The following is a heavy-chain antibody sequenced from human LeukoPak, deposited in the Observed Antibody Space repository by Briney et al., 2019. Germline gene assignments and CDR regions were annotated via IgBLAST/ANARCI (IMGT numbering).Heavy chain of an antibody. CDR1: GFTFSSYA. CDR2: ISGSGGST. D-gene: IGHD2-15*01. V-gene: IGHV3-23*01. Sequence: AGGSLRLSCAASGFTFSSYAMSWVRQAPGKGLEWVPAISGSGGSTYYADSVKGRFTISRDNSKNTLYLQMNSLRAEDTAVYYCRLIYCSGGSCSDYWGQGTLVTVSS. CDR3: RLIYCSGGSCSDY. J-gene: IGHJ4*02.